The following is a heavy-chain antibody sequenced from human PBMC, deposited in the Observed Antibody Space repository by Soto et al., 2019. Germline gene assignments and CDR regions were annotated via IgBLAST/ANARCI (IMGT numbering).Heavy chain of an antibody. Sequence: LGESLKISCKGSGYSFTSYWIGWVRQVPGKGLEWMGIIYPGDSDTRYSPSFQGQVTISADKSISTAYLQWSSLKASDTAVYYCARHPTYASGWARFDKWGQGTLVTVS. J-gene: IGHJ4*02. V-gene: IGHV5-51*01. D-gene: IGHD6-19*01. CDR2: IYPGDSDT. CDR3: ARHPTYASGWARFDK. CDR1: GYSFTSYW.